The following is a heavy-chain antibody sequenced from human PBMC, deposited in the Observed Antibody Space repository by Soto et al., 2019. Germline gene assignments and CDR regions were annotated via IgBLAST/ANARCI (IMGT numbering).Heavy chain of an antibody. Sequence: SETLSLTCTVSGGSISSGGYYWSWTRQHPGKGLEWIGYIYYSGSTYYNPSLKSRVTISVDTSKNQFSLKLSSVAAADTAVYYCARAVLSKYYYYGMDVWGQGTTVTVSS. CDR3: ARAVLSKYYYYGMDV. J-gene: IGHJ6*02. V-gene: IGHV4-31*02. CDR2: IYYSGST. CDR1: GGSISSGGYY. D-gene: IGHD3-16*02.